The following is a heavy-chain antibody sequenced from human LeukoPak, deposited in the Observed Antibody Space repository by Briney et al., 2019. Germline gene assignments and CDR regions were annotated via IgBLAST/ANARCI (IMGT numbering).Heavy chain of an antibody. CDR1: GGSISSYY. V-gene: IGHV4-59*08. CDR3: ARIGARSLDY. D-gene: IGHD1-26*01. J-gene: IGHJ4*02. Sequence: PSETLSLTCTVSGGSISSYYWSWIRQPPGKGVEWIGYIYYSGSTNYNPSLKSRVTISVDTSKNQFSLKLSSVTAADTAVYYCARIGARSLDYWGQGTLVTVSS. CDR2: IYYSGST.